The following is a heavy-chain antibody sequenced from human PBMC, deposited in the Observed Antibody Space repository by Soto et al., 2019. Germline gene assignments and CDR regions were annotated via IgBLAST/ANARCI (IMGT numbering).Heavy chain of an antibody. CDR1: GYTFTSFV. J-gene: IGHJ6*02. CDR2: INAGNGNT. Sequence: GASVKVSCKASGYTFTSFVVHWVRQAPGQRLEWMGWINAGNGNTKYSQKFQDRVTMTRDTSASIAYMELSSLRSEDTAVYYCASLAQTPYYYGMDVWGQGTTVTVSS. CDR3: ASLAQTPYYYGMDV. D-gene: IGHD2-15*01. V-gene: IGHV1-3*01.